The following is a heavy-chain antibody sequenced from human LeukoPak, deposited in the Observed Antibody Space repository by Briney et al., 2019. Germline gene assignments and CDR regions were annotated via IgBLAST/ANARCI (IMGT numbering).Heavy chain of an antibody. CDR3: ARDRRYGSGSYYPDTFDI. V-gene: IGHV3-7*01. CDR2: IKQDGSEK. D-gene: IGHD3-10*01. CDR1: GFTFSSYW. J-gene: IGHJ3*02. Sequence: GGSLRLSCAASGFTFSSYWMSWVRQAPGKGLEWVANIKQDGSEKYYVDSVKGRFTISRDNAKNSLYLQMNSLRAEDTAVYYCARDRRYGSGSYYPDTFDIWGQGTMVTVSS.